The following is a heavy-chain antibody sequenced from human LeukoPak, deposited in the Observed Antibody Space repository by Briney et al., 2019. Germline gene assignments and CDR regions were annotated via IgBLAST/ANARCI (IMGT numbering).Heavy chain of an antibody. J-gene: IGHJ4*02. CDR1: GGTFSNYA. Sequence: SVKVSCKASGGTFSNYAISCVRQAPRQGLEWMGGIIPIFDTADNAQKFQGRLTITADESTSTAYMELSSLRAEDTAVYYCARDLLGSATSYSSGAWDYWGQGTLVTVSS. D-gene: IGHD3-9*01. CDR3: ARDLLGSATSYSSGAWDY. V-gene: IGHV1-69*13. CDR2: IIPIFDTA.